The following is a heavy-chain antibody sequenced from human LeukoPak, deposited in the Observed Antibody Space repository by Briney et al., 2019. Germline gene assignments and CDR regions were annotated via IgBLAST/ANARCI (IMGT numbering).Heavy chain of an antibody. V-gene: IGHV3-66*04. J-gene: IGHJ6*02. CDR2: IYSGGST. CDR3: ARLNYYYYGMDV. Sequence: GGSLRLSCAASGFTVSSNYMSWVRQAPGKGLEWVSVIYSGGSTYYADSVKGRFTISRDNSKNTLYLQMNSLRAGDTAVYYCARLNYYYYGMDVWGQGTTVTVSS. CDR1: GFTVSSNY.